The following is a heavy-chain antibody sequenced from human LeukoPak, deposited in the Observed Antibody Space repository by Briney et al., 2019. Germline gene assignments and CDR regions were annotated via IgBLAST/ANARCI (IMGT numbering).Heavy chain of an antibody. V-gene: IGHV3-48*02. J-gene: IGHJ4*02. D-gene: IGHD5-18*01. CDR1: GFHFRSYC. Sequence: GSLRLFCGASGFHFRSYCLNWVRPAPGKGVEWVLYISSSSSTIYYADSVKGRFTISRDNAKNSLYLQMNSLRDEDTAVYYCARSRVQLWLRFDYWGQGTLVTVSS. CDR2: ISSSSSTI. CDR3: ARSRVQLWLRFDY.